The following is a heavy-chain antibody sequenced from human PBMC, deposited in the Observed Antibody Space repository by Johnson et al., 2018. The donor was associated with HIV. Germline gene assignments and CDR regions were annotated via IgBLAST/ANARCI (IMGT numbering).Heavy chain of an antibody. CDR2: IRYDGTNK. Sequence: QVQLVESGGGVVQPGGSLRLSCAASGFTFSTYGMHWVRQAPGKGLEWVSFIRYDGTNKYYADSVKGRFTISRDTSKNTLYLQMNSLRAEDTALYYCARGVLLWFRELSSLNDAFDIWGQGTMVTVSS. J-gene: IGHJ3*02. V-gene: IGHV3-30*02. CDR3: ARGVLLWFRELSSLNDAFDI. D-gene: IGHD3-10*01. CDR1: GFTFSTYG.